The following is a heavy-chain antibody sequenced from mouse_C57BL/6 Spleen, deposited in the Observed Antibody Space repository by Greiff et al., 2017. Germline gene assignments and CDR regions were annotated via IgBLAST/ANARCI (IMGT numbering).Heavy chain of an antibody. V-gene: IGHV5-6*01. CDR2: ISSGGSYT. Sequence: EVQLVESGGDLVKPGGSLKLSCAASGFTFSSYGMSWVRQTPDKRLEWVATISSGGSYTYYPDSVKGRFTISRDNAKNTLYLQMSSLKSEDTAMYYCARLLGLYFDVWGTGTTVTVSS. J-gene: IGHJ1*03. CDR3: ARLLGLYFDV. D-gene: IGHD4-1*01. CDR1: GFTFSSYG.